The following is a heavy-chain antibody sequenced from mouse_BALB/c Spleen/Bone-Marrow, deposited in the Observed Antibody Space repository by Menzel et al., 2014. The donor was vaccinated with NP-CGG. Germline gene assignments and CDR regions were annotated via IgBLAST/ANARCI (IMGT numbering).Heavy chain of an antibody. CDR2: ISTYYGDA. V-gene: IGHV1S137*01. J-gene: IGHJ4*01. CDR1: GYTFTDYA. Sequence: VKLQESGAELVRPGVSVKISCKGSGYTFTDYAMHWVKQSHAKSLEWIGVISTYYGDASYNQKFKGKATMTVDKSSSTAYMELARLTSEDSAIYYCARYAMDYWGQGTSVTVSS. CDR3: ARYAMDY.